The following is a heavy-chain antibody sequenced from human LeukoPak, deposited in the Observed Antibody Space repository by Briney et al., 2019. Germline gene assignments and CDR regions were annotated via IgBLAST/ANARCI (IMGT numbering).Heavy chain of an antibody. Sequence: PSETLSLTCTVSGGSISSSSYYWGWIRQPPGKGLEWVGSITYSGTTYYNPSLKSRVTISVDTSKSQFSLKLTSVTAADTAVYYCARAMEWIQLWYGGYYFDYWGQGTLVTVSS. J-gene: IGHJ4*02. D-gene: IGHD5-18*01. CDR3: ARAMEWIQLWYGGYYFDY. CDR2: ITYSGTT. CDR1: GGSISSSSYY. V-gene: IGHV4-39*01.